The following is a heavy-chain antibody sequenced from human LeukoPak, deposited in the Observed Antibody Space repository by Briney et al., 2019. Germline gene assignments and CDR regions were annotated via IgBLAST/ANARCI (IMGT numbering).Heavy chain of an antibody. V-gene: IGHV3-48*01. J-gene: IGHJ4*02. CDR3: ARKSGSSGYPFDY. CDR2: ITSSSSTM. CDR1: GFSFSSYS. Sequence: GGSLRLSCAASGFSFSSYSMNWGRQAPGKGLEWVSYITSSSSTMHYADAVKGRFAISRDNAKNSLYLQMNSLRAEDTAVYYCARKSGSSGYPFDYWGQGTLVTVSS. D-gene: IGHD3-22*01.